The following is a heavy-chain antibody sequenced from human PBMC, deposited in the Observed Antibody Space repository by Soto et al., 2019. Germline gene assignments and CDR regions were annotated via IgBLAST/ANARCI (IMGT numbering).Heavy chain of an antibody. Sequence: LSLTFAVSGGSISSGHYPWTWIRQPPGKGLEWIGYIYPGGITYYSPSLKSRVTIALDTSKSLVSLRLNSVTAEDTAVYYCARQVGVAIFPWGQGTLVTVSS. V-gene: IGHV4-30-2*01. CDR3: ARQVGVAIFP. CDR2: IYPGGIT. CDR1: GGSISSGHYP. J-gene: IGHJ4*02. D-gene: IGHD2-21*01.